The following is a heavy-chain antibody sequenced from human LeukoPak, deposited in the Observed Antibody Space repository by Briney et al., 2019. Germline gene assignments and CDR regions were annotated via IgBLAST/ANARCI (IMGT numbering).Heavy chain of an antibody. V-gene: IGHV4-34*01. J-gene: IGHJ4*02. CDR1: GGTFSGYY. Sequence: SETLSLTCAVYGGTFSGYYLSWIRQPPGKGLEWIGEINHSGSTYYNPSLKSRVTISVDTTKNQISLKLRSVTAADTAVYYCARALYYYGSGSYYVDYWGQGTLVTVSS. CDR3: ARALYYYGSGSYYVDY. CDR2: INHSGST. D-gene: IGHD3-10*01.